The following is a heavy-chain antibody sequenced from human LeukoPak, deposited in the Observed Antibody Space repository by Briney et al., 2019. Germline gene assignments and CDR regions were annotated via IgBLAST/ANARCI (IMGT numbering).Heavy chain of an antibody. CDR1: EFTFSTYG. CDR3: AKDSGDRSGYWYYFDN. Sequence: SGGSLRLSCAASEFTFSTYGMHWVRQAPGKGLEWVALISYDGSNKYYADSVKGRFTISRDNSKNTLYLQMNSLRAEDTAVYYCAKDSGDRSGYWYYFDNWGQGTLVTVSS. D-gene: IGHD3-22*01. V-gene: IGHV3-30*18. CDR2: ISYDGSNK. J-gene: IGHJ4*02.